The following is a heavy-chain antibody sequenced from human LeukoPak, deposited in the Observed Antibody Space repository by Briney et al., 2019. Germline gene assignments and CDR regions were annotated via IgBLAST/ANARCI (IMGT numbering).Heavy chain of an antibody. CDR3: AREGGPYRPLDY. CDR2: VNLQGST. V-gene: IGHV4-4*02. J-gene: IGHJ4*02. Sequence: SETLTLTCGVSGGSITNYNYWTWVRQPRGEGLELIEEVNLQGSTNYNPSVMGRFAISRDTSENYLSLQLTTLTASDTAVYYCAREGGPYRPLDYSGQGTLVTVSS. CDR1: GGSITNYNY.